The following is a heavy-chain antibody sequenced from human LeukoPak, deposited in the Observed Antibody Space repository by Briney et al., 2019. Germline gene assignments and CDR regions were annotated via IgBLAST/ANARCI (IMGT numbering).Heavy chain of an antibody. CDR1: GGTFSSYA. Sequence: ASVKVSCKASGGTFSSYAISWVRQAPGQGLEWMGGIIPIFGTANYAQKFQGRVTITADESTSTAYMELSSLRSEDTAVYYCARDWGPYIAAAGTGYYGMDVWGQGTTVTVSS. D-gene: IGHD6-13*01. CDR3: ARDWGPYIAAAGTGYYGMDV. J-gene: IGHJ6*02. CDR2: IIPIFGTA. V-gene: IGHV1-69*13.